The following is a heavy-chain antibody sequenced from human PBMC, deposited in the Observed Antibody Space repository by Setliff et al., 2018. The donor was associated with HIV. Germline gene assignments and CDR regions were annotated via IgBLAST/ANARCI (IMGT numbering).Heavy chain of an antibody. V-gene: IGHV3-74*03. CDR2: INNDGRKT. D-gene: IGHD5-12*01. CDR3: ARVASGYDYGWLDP. Sequence: AGGSLRLSCAAFGFTFSRDWMHWVRQAPGKGLVWVSHINNDGRKTTYADSVKGRFTVSRDNAKNTLYLQMNSLRAEDTAVYYCARVASGYDYGWLDPWGQGTLVTVSS. J-gene: IGHJ5*02. CDR1: GFTFSRDW.